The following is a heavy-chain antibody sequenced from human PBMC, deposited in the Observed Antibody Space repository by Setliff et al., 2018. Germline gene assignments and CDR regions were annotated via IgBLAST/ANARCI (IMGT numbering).Heavy chain of an antibody. Sequence: SETLSLTCTVSGGSLDRSGYYWGWIRQPPGKGLEWIASVYHRGSTYYNPSLKSRVTISVDMSRNQFSLQLKSVTAADTAVYYCAKDRYSFGSQMYWNSFSLWGPGTMVTVSS. J-gene: IGHJ3*01. V-gene: IGHV4-39*02. CDR3: AKDRYSFGSQMYWNSFSL. D-gene: IGHD1-1*01. CDR2: VYHRGST. CDR1: GGSLDRSGYY.